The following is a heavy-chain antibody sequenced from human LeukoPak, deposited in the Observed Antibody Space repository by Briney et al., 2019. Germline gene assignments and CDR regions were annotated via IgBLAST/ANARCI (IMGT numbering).Heavy chain of an antibody. J-gene: IGHJ4*02. CDR2: ISGSGGST. V-gene: IGHV3-23*01. CDR3: AKDDYYDSSGYYGPFDY. Sequence: GSLRLSCAASGFTFSTYIMNWVRQTPGKGLEWVSAISGSGGSTYYADSVKGRFTISRDNSKNTLYLQMNSLRAEDTAVYYCAKDDYYDSSGYYGPFDYWGQGTLVTVSS. D-gene: IGHD3-22*01. CDR1: GFTFSTYI.